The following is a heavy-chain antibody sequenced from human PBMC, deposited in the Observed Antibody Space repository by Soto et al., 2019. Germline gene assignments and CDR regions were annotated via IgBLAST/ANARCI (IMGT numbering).Heavy chain of an antibody. D-gene: IGHD6-13*01. CDR3: ARSIAAACTDYLDY. V-gene: IGHV1-2*02. Sequence: SAKVACKASGYTFPCYGTSCVRQAPGQGLEWMGWINPNRGSTNYAQQIQGRVTMTRDTSISTAYMGRSRLRSADTTMYYCARSIAAACTDYLDYWRQGALVAVSS. CDR2: INPNRGST. J-gene: IGHJ4*02. CDR1: GYTFPCYG.